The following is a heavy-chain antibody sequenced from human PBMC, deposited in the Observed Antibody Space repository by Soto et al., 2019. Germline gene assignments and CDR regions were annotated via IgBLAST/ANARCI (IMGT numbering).Heavy chain of an antibody. D-gene: IGHD5-12*01. CDR3: ARGAGDIVVTRDYYYYYGLDV. J-gene: IGHJ6*02. CDR1: GFTFGSYS. CDR2: LSSSSRYI. V-gene: IGHV3-21*01. Sequence: GGSLRLSCAASGFTFGSYSMNWVRQAPGKGLEWVSSLSSSSRYIYYADSVKGRFTISRDNAKNSLYLQMNSLRAEDTAVYYCARGAGDIVVTRDYYYYYGLDVWGQGTTVTVSS.